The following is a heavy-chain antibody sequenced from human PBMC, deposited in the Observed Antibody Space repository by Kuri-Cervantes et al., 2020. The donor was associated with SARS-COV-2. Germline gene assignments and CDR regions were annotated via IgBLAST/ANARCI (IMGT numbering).Heavy chain of an antibody. CDR1: GGSISSYY. CDR2: INHSGST. CDR3: ARHRPTSGYFQH. Sequence: SETLSLTCTVSGGSISSYYWSWIRQPPGKGLEWIGEINHSGSTNYNPSLKSRVTISVDTSKNQFSLKLSSVTAADTAVYYCARHRPTSGYFQHWGQGTLVTVSS. D-gene: IGHD2-2*01. J-gene: IGHJ1*01. V-gene: IGHV4-34*01.